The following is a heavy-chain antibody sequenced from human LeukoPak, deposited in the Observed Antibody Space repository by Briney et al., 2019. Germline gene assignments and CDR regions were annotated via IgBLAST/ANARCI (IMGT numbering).Heavy chain of an antibody. Sequence: KASETLSLTCTVSGYSISSGYYWGWIRQPPGKGLEWIGSIYHSGSTYYNPSLKSRVTISVDTSKNQFSLKLSSVTAADTAVYYCARGPLRGYSYGYGWFDPWGQGTLVTVSS. V-gene: IGHV4-38-2*02. CDR3: ARGPLRGYSYGYGWFDP. J-gene: IGHJ5*02. CDR2: IYHSGST. CDR1: GYSISSGYY. D-gene: IGHD5-18*01.